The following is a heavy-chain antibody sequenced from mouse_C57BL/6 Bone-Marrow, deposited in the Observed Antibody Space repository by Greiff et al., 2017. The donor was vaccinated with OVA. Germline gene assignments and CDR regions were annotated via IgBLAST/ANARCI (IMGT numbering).Heavy chain of an antibody. CDR3: ASPYYYGSSYYFDY. J-gene: IGHJ2*01. CDR1: GYSFTDYN. CDR2: INPNYGTT. Sequence: EVQLQQSGPELVKPGASVKISCKASGYSFTDYNMNWVKQSNGKSLEWIGVINPNYGTTSYNQKFKGKATLTVDQSSSTAYMQLNSLTSEDSAVYYCASPYYYGSSYYFDYWGQGTTLTVSS. D-gene: IGHD1-1*01. V-gene: IGHV1-39*01.